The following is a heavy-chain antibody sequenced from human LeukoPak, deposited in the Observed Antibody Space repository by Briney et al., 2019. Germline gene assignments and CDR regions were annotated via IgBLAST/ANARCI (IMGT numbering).Heavy chain of an antibody. D-gene: IGHD3-16*02. Sequence: VASVKVSCKASGYTFTSYGISWVRQAPGQGLEWMGWISAYNGNTNYAQKLQGRVTMTTDTSTSTAYMGLRSLRSDDTAVYYCAREPYYDYVWGSYRNGAFDIWGQGTMVTVSS. CDR3: AREPYYDYVWGSYRNGAFDI. J-gene: IGHJ3*02. CDR1: GYTFTSYG. CDR2: ISAYNGNT. V-gene: IGHV1-18*01.